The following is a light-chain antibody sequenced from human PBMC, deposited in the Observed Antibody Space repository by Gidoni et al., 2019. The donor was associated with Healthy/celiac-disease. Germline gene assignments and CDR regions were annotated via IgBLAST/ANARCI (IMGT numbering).Light chain of an antibody. Sequence: EIVLTQSPGPLSLSPGERATLSCRASQSVSSSYLAWYQQKPGQAPRLLIYGASSRATGIPDRFRGSGSGTDFTLTISRLEPEDCAVYYCQQYGSSPRTFXQXTRVEIK. CDR1: QSVSSSY. CDR2: GAS. CDR3: QQYGSSPRT. J-gene: IGKJ1*01. V-gene: IGKV3-20*01.